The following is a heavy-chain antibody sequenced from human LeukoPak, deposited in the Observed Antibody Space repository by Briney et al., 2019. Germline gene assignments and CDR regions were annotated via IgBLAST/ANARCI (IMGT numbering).Heavy chain of an antibody. CDR1: GGSISSSSYY. D-gene: IGHD3-10*01. V-gene: IGHV4-39*07. CDR2: IYYSGST. Sequence: PSETLSLTCTVSGGSISSSSYYWGWIRQPPGKGLEWIGSIYYSGSTYYNPSLKSRVTISVDTSKNQFSLKLSSVTAADTAVYYCARDEGMVRGVPFDYWGQGSLVTVSS. CDR3: ARDEGMVRGVPFDY. J-gene: IGHJ4*02.